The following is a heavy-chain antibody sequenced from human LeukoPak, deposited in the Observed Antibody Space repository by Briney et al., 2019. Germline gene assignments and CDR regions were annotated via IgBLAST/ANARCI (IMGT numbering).Heavy chain of an antibody. J-gene: IGHJ5*02. V-gene: IGHV4-59*01. CDR2: IYYTGST. CDR1: GYSTNSTYY. Sequence: SETLSLTCTVSGYSTNSTYYWSWIRQPPGKGLEWIGYIYYTGSTSYNPSLKSRVTMSLDASKNQFSLELNSVTPADTAVYYCARGGNYWPQWWFDPWGRGTLVSVSS. CDR3: ARGGNYWPQWWFDP. D-gene: IGHD1-26*01.